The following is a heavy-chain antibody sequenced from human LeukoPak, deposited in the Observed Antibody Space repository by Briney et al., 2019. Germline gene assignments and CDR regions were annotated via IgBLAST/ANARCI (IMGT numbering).Heavy chain of an antibody. J-gene: IGHJ4*02. V-gene: IGHV3-48*04. CDR1: GFTFSSYG. CDR3: ASTPTPTDY. Sequence: PGGSLRLSCAASGFTFSSYGMHWVRQAPGKGLEWVSYISSSSSTKYYADSVKGRFTISRDNAKNSLYLQMNSLRAEDTAVYYCASTPTPTDYWGQGTLVTVSS. CDR2: ISSSSSTK.